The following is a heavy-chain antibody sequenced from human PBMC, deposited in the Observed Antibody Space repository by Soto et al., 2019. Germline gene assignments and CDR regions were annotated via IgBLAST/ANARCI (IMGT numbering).Heavy chain of an antibody. Sequence: GGSLRLSCAASGFTFSDYYMTWIRQAPGKGLEWVSYISSRNSYTKYADSVKGRFTISRDNAKNSLYLQMNSLRAEGTAVYYCARDRVSVFGVVIWGQGTLVTVSS. D-gene: IGHD3-3*01. V-gene: IGHV3-11*06. CDR2: ISSRNSYT. CDR3: ARDRVSVFGVVI. CDR1: GFTFSDYY. J-gene: IGHJ4*02.